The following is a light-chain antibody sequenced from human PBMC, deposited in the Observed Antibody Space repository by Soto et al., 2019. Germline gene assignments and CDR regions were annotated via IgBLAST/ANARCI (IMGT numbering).Light chain of an antibody. J-gene: IGKJ2*01. CDR1: QSVYNNY. Sequence: EIVLTQSPGTLSLSPGERATLSCRASQSVYNNYLAWYQQKLGQTPRLLVNGASNRATGIPDRFSGGGSGTDFTLTISSLEPEDFAVYYCQQYGLPPHSFGQGTKVDIK. V-gene: IGKV3-20*01. CDR2: GAS. CDR3: QQYGLPPHS.